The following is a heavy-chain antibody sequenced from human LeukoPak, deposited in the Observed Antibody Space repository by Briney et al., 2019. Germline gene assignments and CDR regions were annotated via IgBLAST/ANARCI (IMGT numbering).Heavy chain of an antibody. D-gene: IGHD3-9*01. V-gene: IGHV1-69*13. CDR2: IFPIFGTS. Sequence: ASVKVSCKASGDTLSSHAISWVRQAPGQGLEWMGGIFPIFGTSNYAQRFQGRVTITADESTSTAYMELSSLRSEDTAVYYCARADGYDIWTGYRGWLDPWGQGTLVTVSS. CDR3: ARADGYDIWTGYRGWLDP. CDR1: GDTLSSHA. J-gene: IGHJ5*02.